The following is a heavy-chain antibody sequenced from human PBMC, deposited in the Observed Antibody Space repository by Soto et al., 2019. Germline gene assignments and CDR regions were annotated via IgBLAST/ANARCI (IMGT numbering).Heavy chain of an antibody. CDR3: ARARAAAIGWFDP. D-gene: IGHD2-2*01. J-gene: IGHJ5*02. Sequence: PGGSLRLPCAASGFTFSRYAIHWVRHAPGKGLEWVAVISFDGNKQYYADSVKGRFTISRDNSQNTLFLQMNRLRPEDTALYYCARARAAAIGWFDPWGQGTLVTVSS. CDR1: GFTFSRYA. V-gene: IGHV3-30-3*01. CDR2: ISFDGNKQ.